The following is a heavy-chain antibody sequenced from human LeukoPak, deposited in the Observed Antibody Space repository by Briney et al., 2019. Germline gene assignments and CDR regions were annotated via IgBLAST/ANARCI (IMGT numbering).Heavy chain of an antibody. J-gene: IGHJ4*02. Sequence: PSETLSLTCAVYGGSFSGYHWSWIRQPPGKGLEWIGEINHSGSTNYNPSLKSRVTISVDTSKNQFSLKLSSVTAADTAVYYCARMSNFDYWGQGTLVTVSS. CDR1: GGSFSGYH. CDR3: ARMSNFDY. CDR2: INHSGST. V-gene: IGHV4-34*01.